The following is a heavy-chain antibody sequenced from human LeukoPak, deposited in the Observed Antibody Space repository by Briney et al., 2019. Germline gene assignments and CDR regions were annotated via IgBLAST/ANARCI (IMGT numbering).Heavy chain of an antibody. CDR2: FDPEDGET. CDR3: ATDLPTYYYGSGSDRWFDP. J-gene: IGHJ5*02. CDR1: GYTLTELS. Sequence: ASVKVSCKVSGYTLTELSRHWVRQAPGKELEWMGGFDPEDGETIYAQKFQGRVTMTEDTSTDTAYMELSSLRSEDTAVYYCATDLPTYYYGSGSDRWFDPWGQGTLVTVSS. V-gene: IGHV1-24*01. D-gene: IGHD3-10*01.